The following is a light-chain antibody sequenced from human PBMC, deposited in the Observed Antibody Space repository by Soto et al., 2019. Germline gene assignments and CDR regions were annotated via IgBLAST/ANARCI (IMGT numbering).Light chain of an antibody. Sequence: QSALTQPASVSGSPGQSITISCIGTSSDIGGYNYVSWYQQHPGKAPKLMIYDVYDRPLGVSNRFSGSKSGNTASLTISGLQDEDEADYYCSSFTSTSTYVFGTGTKLTVL. CDR3: SSFTSTSTYV. CDR1: SSDIGGYNY. V-gene: IGLV2-14*03. CDR2: DVY. J-gene: IGLJ1*01.